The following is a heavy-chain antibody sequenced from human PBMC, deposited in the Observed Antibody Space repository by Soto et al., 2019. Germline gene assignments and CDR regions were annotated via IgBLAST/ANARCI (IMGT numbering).Heavy chain of an antibody. CDR3: AKFGSGRDYDYIWGPHTPSFP. CDR2: ISYDGSNK. Sequence: GGSLRLSCAASGFTFSSYGMHWVRQAPGKGLEWVAVISYDGSNKYYADSVKGRFTISRDNSKNTLYLQMRSLRAEDTAVYYCAKFGSGRDYDYIWGPHTPSFPRGQGPLVTVSS. J-gene: IGHJ5*02. V-gene: IGHV3-30*18. D-gene: IGHD3-16*01. CDR1: GFTFSSYG.